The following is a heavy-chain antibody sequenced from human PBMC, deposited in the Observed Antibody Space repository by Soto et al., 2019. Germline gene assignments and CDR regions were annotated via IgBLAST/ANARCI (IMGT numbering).Heavy chain of an antibody. CDR2: IKQDGNEK. V-gene: IGHV3-7*01. J-gene: IGHJ4*02. CDR1: EFTFGNYW. D-gene: IGHD2-8*01. Sequence: PGGSLRLSCAASEFTFGNYWMNWVRQAPGKGLEWVANIKQDGNEKYYVDSVKGRFTISRDNAKNSLYLQMNNLRADDTAVYYCARHRVLLKAPDYWGQGTLVTVSS. CDR3: ARHRVLLKAPDY.